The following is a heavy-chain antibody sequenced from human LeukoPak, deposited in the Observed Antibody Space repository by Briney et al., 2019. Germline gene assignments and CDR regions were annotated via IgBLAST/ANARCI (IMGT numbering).Heavy chain of an antibody. CDR2: ISYDGSNK. V-gene: IGHV3-30*04. CDR3: ARDALSYYDSSPGAFDI. D-gene: IGHD3-22*01. J-gene: IGHJ3*02. Sequence: PGGSLRLSCAASGFTFSSYAMHWVRQAPGKGLEWVAVISYDGSNKYYADSVKGRFTISRDNSKNTLYLQMNSLRAEDTAVYYCARDALSYYDSSPGAFDIWGQGTMVTVSS. CDR1: GFTFSSYA.